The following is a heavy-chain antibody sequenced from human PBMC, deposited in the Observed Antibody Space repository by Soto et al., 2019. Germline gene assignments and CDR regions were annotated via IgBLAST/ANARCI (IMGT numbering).Heavy chain of an antibody. V-gene: IGHV5-10-1*01. Sequence: GESLKISCKGSGYSFTNYWINWVRQMPGKRLEWLGKIDPTDSYTYYSPSFKGHVTLSADKSINTAYLQWNSLKASDTAIYYCARPLRSXXGDFDFWGPGTLVTVSS. J-gene: IGHJ4*02. D-gene: IGHD2-15*01. CDR1: GYSFTNYW. CDR3: ARPLRSXXGDFDF. CDR2: IDPTDSYT.